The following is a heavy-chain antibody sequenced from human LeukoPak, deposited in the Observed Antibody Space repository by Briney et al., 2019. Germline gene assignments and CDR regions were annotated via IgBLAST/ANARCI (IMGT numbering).Heavy chain of an antibody. CDR2: INHSGST. D-gene: IGHD5-18*01. J-gene: IGHJ6*02. V-gene: IGHV4-34*01. CDR3: ARSVDTAMVRPDYYYGMDV. CDR1: GGSFSGYY. Sequence: SETLSLTCAVYGGSFSGYYWSWIRQPPGKGLEWIGGINHSGSTNYNPSLKSRVTISVDTSKNQFSLKLSSVTAADTAVYYCARSVDTAMVRPDYYYGMDVWGQGTTVTVSS.